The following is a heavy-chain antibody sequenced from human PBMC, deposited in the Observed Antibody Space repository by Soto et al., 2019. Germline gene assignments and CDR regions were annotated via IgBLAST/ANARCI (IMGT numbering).Heavy chain of an antibody. Sequence: QLQLQESGPGLVMPSETLSLTCTVSGGSISSSDYYWDWIRQPPGKGLEWIGNIYYTGITYYNPSLKSRVTISLATSRNQFSLKVTSVTAADTAVYYCARHRGAHNWFDPWGQGTLVTVSS. CDR3: ARHRGAHNWFDP. D-gene: IGHD4-17*01. CDR2: IYYTGIT. V-gene: IGHV4-39*01. CDR1: GGSISSSDYY. J-gene: IGHJ5*02.